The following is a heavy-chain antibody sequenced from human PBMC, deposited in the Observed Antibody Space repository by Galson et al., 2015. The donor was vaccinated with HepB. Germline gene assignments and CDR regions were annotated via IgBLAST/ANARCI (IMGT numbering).Heavy chain of an antibody. V-gene: IGHV3-48*01. CDR1: GFTFSSYS. Sequence: SLRLSCAASGFTFSSYSMNWVRQAPGKGLEWVSYISSSSSTIYYADSVKGRFTISRDNAKNSLYLQMNSLRAEDTAVYYCARDSYSSHDAFDIWGQGTMVTVSS. CDR2: ISSSSSTI. D-gene: IGHD6-13*01. J-gene: IGHJ3*02. CDR3: ARDSYSSHDAFDI.